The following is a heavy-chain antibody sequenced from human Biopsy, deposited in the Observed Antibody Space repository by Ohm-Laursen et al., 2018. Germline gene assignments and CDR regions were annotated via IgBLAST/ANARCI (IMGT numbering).Heavy chain of an antibody. CDR1: SYTFTDYN. Sequence: SSVKVSCKTFSYTFTDYNIHWMRQALGQGLEWMGWINTENGNTIYAQNLQGRVTMTADTSTSTAYMEVTSLRSDDTAVYYCARAKLEPVYYYYGMDVWGQGTTVTVSS. V-gene: IGHV1-18*04. CDR2: INTENGNT. CDR3: ARAKLEPVYYYYGMDV. J-gene: IGHJ6*02. D-gene: IGHD1-1*01.